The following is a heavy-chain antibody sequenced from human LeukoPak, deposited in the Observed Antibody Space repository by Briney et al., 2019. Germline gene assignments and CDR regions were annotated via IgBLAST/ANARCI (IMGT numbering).Heavy chain of an antibody. Sequence: ASVKVSCKVSGYTLTELSMHWVRQAPGKGLVWMGGFDPEDGETIYAQKFRGRVTITADESTSTAYMELSSLRSEDTAVYDCARASHSSGWYGVDSRFDPWGQGTLVTVSS. CDR3: ARASHSSGWYGVDSRFDP. CDR1: GYTLTELS. V-gene: IGHV1-24*01. CDR2: FDPEDGET. D-gene: IGHD6-19*01. J-gene: IGHJ5*02.